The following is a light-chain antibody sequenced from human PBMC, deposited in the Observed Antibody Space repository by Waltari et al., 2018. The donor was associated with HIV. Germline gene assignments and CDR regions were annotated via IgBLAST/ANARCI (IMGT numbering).Light chain of an antibody. CDR2: KVF. V-gene: IGKV2-30*02. CDR1: ESLVHSAGYTF. J-gene: IGKJ2*01. CDR3: MQGSHWPYT. Sequence: DIVMAQSPLSLPVTLGQPAAIPCRSSESLVHSAGYTFFNWFHQSPGQPPRRLIYKVFLRDSGVPDRISGSGSATEFTLKISRVEAEDVGIYYCMQGSHWPYTFGQGTKLEI.